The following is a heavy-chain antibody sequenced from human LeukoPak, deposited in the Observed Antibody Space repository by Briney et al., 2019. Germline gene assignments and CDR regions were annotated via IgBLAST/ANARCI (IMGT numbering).Heavy chain of an antibody. CDR2: FDPEDGET. Sequence: GASVKVSCKVSGYTLTELSMHWVRQAPGKGLEWMGGFDPEDGETIYAQKLQGRVTMTEDTSTDTAYMELSSLRSEDTAVYYCATGGYGSGSYYSGAHFDYWGQGTLVTVSS. V-gene: IGHV1-24*01. CDR1: GYTLTELS. D-gene: IGHD3-10*01. CDR3: ATGGYGSGSYYSGAHFDY. J-gene: IGHJ4*02.